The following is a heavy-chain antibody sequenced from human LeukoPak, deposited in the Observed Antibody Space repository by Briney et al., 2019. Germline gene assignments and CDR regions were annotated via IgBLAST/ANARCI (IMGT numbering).Heavy chain of an antibody. CDR3: ARENTGSYREFDY. Sequence: PSETLSHTCTVSGGSISSYYWSWIRQPAGKGLEWIGRTYSGGSTNYNPSLKSRVTMSVDSSNNQFSLKLSSVTAADTAVFYCARENTGSYREFDYWGQGTLVTVSS. CDR1: GGSISSYY. V-gene: IGHV4-4*07. D-gene: IGHD1-26*01. CDR2: TYSGGST. J-gene: IGHJ4*02.